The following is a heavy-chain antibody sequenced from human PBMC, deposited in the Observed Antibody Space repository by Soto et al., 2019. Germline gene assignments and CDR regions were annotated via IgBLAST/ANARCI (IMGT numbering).Heavy chain of an antibody. CDR1: GYTFTSYG. J-gene: IGHJ4*02. CDR2: ISAYNGNT. D-gene: IGHD3-10*01. V-gene: IGHV1-18*01. Sequence: QVQLVQSGAEVKKPGASVKVSCKASGYTFTSYGISWVRQAPGQGLEWMGWISAYNGNTNYAQKLQGRVTMTTDTSTSTDYMELRSLRSDDTAVYYCARDVTMVRGVIVTPDFDYWGQGTLVTVSS. CDR3: ARDVTMVRGVIVTPDFDY.